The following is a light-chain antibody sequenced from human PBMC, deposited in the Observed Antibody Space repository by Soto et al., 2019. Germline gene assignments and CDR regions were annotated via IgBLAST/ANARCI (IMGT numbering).Light chain of an antibody. Sequence: QAVVTQEPSLTVSPGGTVTLTCATSTGAVTSGYYPNWFQQKPGQAPRALIYSTNNKYSWTPARFSGSLLGGKAALTLSGVQQEDEADYYYLHYYGPQVGVFGGGTKLTVL. CDR3: LHYYGPQVGV. CDR1: TGAVTSGYY. V-gene: IGLV7-43*01. J-gene: IGLJ2*01. CDR2: STN.